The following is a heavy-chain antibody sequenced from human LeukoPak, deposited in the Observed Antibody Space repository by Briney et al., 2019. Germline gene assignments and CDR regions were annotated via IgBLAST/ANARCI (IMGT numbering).Heavy chain of an antibody. CDR1: GFTFSTYA. CDR3: AKRTDGSGTYYSFDF. V-gene: IGHV3-23*01. Sequence: GGSLRLSCAVSGFTFSTYAMSWVRQAPGKGLEWVSGISGSGASTYYADSVKGRFTISRDNSKNTLYLQMNSLRAEDTAIYYCAKRTDGSGTYYSFDFWGQGTLVTVSS. CDR2: ISGSGAST. J-gene: IGHJ4*02. D-gene: IGHD3-10*01.